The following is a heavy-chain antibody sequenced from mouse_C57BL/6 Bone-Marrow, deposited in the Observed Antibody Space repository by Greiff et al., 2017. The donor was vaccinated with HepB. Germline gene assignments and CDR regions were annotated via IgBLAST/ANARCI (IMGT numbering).Heavy chain of an antibody. V-gene: IGHV5-12*01. CDR1: GFTFSDYY. CDR3: ATRIYYDYGWWYFDV. CDR2: ISNGGGST. Sequence: DVMLVESGGGLVQPGGSLKLSCAASGFTFSDYYMYWVRQTPEKRLEWVAYISNGGGSTYYPDTVKGRFTISRDNAKNTLYLQMSRLKSEDTAMYYCATRIYYDYGWWYFDVWGTGTTVTVSS. J-gene: IGHJ1*03. D-gene: IGHD2-4*01.